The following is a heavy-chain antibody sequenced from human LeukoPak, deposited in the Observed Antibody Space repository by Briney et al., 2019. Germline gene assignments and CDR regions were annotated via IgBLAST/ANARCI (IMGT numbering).Heavy chain of an antibody. CDR2: IYPGDSDT. V-gene: IGHV5-51*01. D-gene: IGHD3-10*01. J-gene: IGHJ4*02. CDR3: ARGGNYYGSGTYNYFDY. Sequence: GESLKISCKGSGYSFTSYWIGWVRQMPGKGLERMGIIYPGDSDTRYSPSFQGQVTISADKSISTAYLQWSSLKASDIAMYYCARGGNYYGSGTYNYFDYWGQGTLVTVSS. CDR1: GYSFTSYW.